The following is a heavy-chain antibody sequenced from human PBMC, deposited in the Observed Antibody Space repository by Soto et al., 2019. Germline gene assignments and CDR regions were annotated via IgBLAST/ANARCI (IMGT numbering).Heavy chain of an antibody. V-gene: IGHV3-33*01. D-gene: IGHD2-2*01. CDR3: ARDKCLSTSCYSRTLDY. J-gene: IGHJ4*02. Sequence: QVQLVESGGGVVQPGRSLRLSCAASGFTFSSYGMHWVRQAAGKGLEWVAVIWFDGSNKYYVDSVKGRFTISRDNSKNTLFLQMNSLRAEDTAVYYCARDKCLSTSCYSRTLDYWGQGTLLTVSS. CDR1: GFTFSSYG. CDR2: IWFDGSNK.